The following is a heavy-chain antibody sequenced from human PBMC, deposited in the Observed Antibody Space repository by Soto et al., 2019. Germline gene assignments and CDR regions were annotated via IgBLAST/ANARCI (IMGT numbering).Heavy chain of an antibody. V-gene: IGHV4-59*11. J-gene: IGHJ5*02. Sequence: PSETLSLTCTVSGGSISSHYCSWIRQPPGKGLEWIGYIYYSGSTNYNPSLKSRVTISVDTSKNQFSLKLSSVTAADTAVYYCARPHGGSSGWDNWFDPWGQGTLVTVSS. CDR1: GGSISSHY. CDR3: ARPHGGSSGWDNWFDP. CDR2: IYYSGST. D-gene: IGHD6-25*01.